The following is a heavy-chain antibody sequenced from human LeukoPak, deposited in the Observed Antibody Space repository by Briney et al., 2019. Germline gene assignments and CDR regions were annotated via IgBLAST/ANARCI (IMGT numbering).Heavy chain of an antibody. V-gene: IGHV3-7*01. Sequence: GGSLRLSCAASVFTFSTYSMNWVRQAPGKGLECVAKIKQDGSEKYYVDSVKGRFTISRDNAKNSLYLQMNSLRAEDTAVYYCRVLRYFDWLYFDYWGQGTLVTVSS. CDR1: VFTFSTYS. D-gene: IGHD3-9*01. CDR2: IKQDGSEK. J-gene: IGHJ4*02. CDR3: RVLRYFDWLYFDY.